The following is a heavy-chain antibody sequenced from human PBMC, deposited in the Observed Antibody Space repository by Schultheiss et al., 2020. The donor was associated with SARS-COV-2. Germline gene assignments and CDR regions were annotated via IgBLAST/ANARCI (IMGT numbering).Heavy chain of an antibody. V-gene: IGHV4-39*07. CDR2: IYYSGST. D-gene: IGHD2-2*01. Sequence: SETLSLTCTVSGGSISSSSYYWGWIRQPPGKGLEWIGSIYYSGSTYYNPSLKSRVTISVDRSKNQFSLKLSSVTAADTAVYYCARTGWDAFDIWGQGTMVTVSS. J-gene: IGHJ3*02. CDR3: ARTGWDAFDI. CDR1: GGSISSSSYY.